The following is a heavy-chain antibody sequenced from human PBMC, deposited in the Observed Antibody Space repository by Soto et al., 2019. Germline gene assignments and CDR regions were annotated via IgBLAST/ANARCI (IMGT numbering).Heavy chain of an antibody. J-gene: IGHJ4*02. CDR3: ARAGGLLVDY. D-gene: IGHD1-26*01. CDR2: QTYDGSNK. CDR1: GFMFSSYA. V-gene: IGHV3-30-3*01. Sequence: QVQLVESGGGVVQPGRSLRLSCAASGFMFSSYAMHWVRQAPGKGLEWVAVQTYDGSNKYYADSVKGRFTISRDNSKNTLYLQMNSLRAEDTAVYYCARAGGLLVDYWGLGTLVTVSS.